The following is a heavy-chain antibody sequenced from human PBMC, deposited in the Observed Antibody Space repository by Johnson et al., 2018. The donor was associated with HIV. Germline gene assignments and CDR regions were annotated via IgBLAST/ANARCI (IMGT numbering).Heavy chain of an antibody. CDR2: ISGSGGST. CDR3: ANEVYAFDI. CDR1: GFTFSSYA. D-gene: IGHD2-8*01. V-gene: IGHV3-23*04. J-gene: IGHJ3*02. Sequence: VQLVESGGDVVRPGGSLSISCVASGFTFSSYATSWVRQAPAKGLEWVSAISGSGGSTYYADSVKGRFTISRDNSKNTLYLQMNSLRAEDTAVYYCANEVYAFDIWGQGTMVTVSS.